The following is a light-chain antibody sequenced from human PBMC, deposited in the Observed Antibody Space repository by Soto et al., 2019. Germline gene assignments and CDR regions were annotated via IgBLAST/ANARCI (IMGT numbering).Light chain of an antibody. CDR2: KAS. J-gene: IGKJ2*01. CDR1: QSISSR. CDR3: QQYNSYPYT. Sequence: DIQMTQPPSTLSASVGDRVTITCRASQSISSRLAWYQQKPGKAPKLMIYKASSLEGGVPSRFSGSGSGTEFTLTISSLQPDDFAPYYCQQYNSYPYTVGQGTKLEIK. V-gene: IGKV1-5*03.